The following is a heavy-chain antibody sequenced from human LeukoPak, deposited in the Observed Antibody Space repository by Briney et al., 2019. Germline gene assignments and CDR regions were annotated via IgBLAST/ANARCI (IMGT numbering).Heavy chain of an antibody. V-gene: IGHV4-34*01. CDR3: ASQYYYGSGSYLDDFDY. CDR2: INHSGST. CDR1: GGSFSGYY. D-gene: IGHD3-10*01. Sequence: SETLSLTCAVYGGSFSGYYWSWIRQPPGKELEWIGEINHSGSTNYNPSLKSRVTISVDTSKNQFSLKLSSVTAADTAVYYCASQYYYGSGSYLDDFDYWGQGTLVTVSS. J-gene: IGHJ4*02.